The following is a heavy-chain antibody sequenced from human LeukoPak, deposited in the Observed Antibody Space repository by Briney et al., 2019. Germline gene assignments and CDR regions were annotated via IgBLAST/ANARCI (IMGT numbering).Heavy chain of an antibody. CDR2: ISYDGSNQ. Sequence: GGSLRLSCAASGFTFSSYGMNWVRQSPGKGLEWVAVISYDGSNQYYADSVKGRFTIYRDNSKNTLFMQMNSLRPEDTAVYYCAKDKSIAVAGTNDYFDYWGQGTLVTVSS. J-gene: IGHJ4*02. V-gene: IGHV3-30*18. CDR1: GFTFSSYG. D-gene: IGHD6-19*01. CDR3: AKDKSIAVAGTNDYFDY.